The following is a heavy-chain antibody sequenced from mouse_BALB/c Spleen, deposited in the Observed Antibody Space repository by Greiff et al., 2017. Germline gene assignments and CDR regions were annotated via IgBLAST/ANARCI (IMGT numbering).Heavy chain of an antibody. CDR2: IYPYNGGT. V-gene: IGHV1S29*02. CDR3: AYYGYRTWFAY. J-gene: IGHJ3*01. CDR1: GYSFTDYN. D-gene: IGHD1-2*01. Sequence: DVKLQESGPELVKPGASVKISCKASGYSFTDYNMHWVKQSHGTSLEWIGYIYPYNGGTGYNQKFKSKATLTVDNSSSTAYMELRSLTSEDSAVYYCAYYGYRTWFAYWGQGTLVTVSA.